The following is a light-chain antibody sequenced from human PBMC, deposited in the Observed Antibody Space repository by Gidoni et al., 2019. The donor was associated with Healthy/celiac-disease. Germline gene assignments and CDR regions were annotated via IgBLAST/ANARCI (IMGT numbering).Light chain of an antibody. J-gene: IGKJ1*01. CDR2: AAS. CDR1: QSISSY. V-gene: IGKV1-39*01. CDR3: QQCYSPPCT. Sequence: DIQMTQSPSSLSASVGDRVTITCRASQSISSYLNWYQQKPGKAPKLLIYAASSLQSGVPSRFSGSGSGTDFTLTISSLQPEDFATYYCQQCYSPPCTFXQXTKVEIK.